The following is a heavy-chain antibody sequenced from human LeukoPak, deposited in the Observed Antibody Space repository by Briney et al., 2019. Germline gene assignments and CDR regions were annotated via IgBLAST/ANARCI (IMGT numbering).Heavy chain of an antibody. J-gene: IGHJ4*02. CDR3: ARDPYPKYSTGWYSNY. V-gene: IGHV1-2*02. CDR2: IYPNNGAT. D-gene: IGHD6-19*01. Sequence: ASVKVSCKASGCTFTDYYIHWLRQAPGHGPEWMGWIYPNNGATFYAQKFQGRVMMTTDASIHTTYMELTSLRPHDTVVYYCARDPYPKYSTGWYSNYWGQGTLVTVSS. CDR1: GCTFTDYY.